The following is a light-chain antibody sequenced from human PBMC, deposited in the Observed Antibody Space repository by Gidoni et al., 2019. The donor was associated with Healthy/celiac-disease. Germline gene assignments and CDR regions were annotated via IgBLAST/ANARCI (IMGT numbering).Light chain of an antibody. CDR3: RSYASSRSPL. CDR2: DAS. J-gene: IGLJ2*01. V-gene: IGLV2-14*01. Sequence: QSALTQPASVAGSPGQSVTISCTVTSCDVGGYNYVSWYQQHPGKAPKLIIYDASNRPSGVSNRFSGSKSGTAASLPISGLQAEDEADYYCRSYASSRSPLFGGGTKLTVL. CDR1: SCDVGGYNY.